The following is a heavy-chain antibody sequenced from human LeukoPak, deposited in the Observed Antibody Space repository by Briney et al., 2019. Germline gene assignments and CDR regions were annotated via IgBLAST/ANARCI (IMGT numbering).Heavy chain of an antibody. D-gene: IGHD1-26*01. V-gene: IGHV4-4*07. J-gene: IGHJ4*02. CDR3: ARDHVRYRVGASLVGY. Sequence: SETLSLTCTVSGGSISSYYWSWIRQPAGKGLEWIGRIYTSGSTNYNPSLKSRVTMSVDTSKNQFPLKLSSVTAADTAVYYCARDHVRYRVGASLVGYWGQGNLVTVSS. CDR1: GGSISSYY. CDR2: IYTSGST.